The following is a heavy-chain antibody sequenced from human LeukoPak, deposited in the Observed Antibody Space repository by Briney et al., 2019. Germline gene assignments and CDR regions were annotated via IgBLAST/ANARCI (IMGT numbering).Heavy chain of an antibody. CDR3: ARGGYSYGGTGFDP. J-gene: IGHJ5*02. V-gene: IGHV4-59*01. CDR1: GGSISSYY. Sequence: SETLSLTCTVSGGSISSYYWSWIRQPPGKGLEWIGYIYYSGSTNYNPSLKSRVTMSVDTSRNQFSLKLSSVTAADTAVYYCARGGYSYGGTGFDPWGQGTLVTVSS. CDR2: IYYSGST. D-gene: IGHD5-18*01.